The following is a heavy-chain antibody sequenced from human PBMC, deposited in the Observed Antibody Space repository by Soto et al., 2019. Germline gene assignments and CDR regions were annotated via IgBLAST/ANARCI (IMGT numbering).Heavy chain of an antibody. CDR1: GFTFSSYG. D-gene: IGHD6-13*01. CDR2: ISYDGSNK. J-gene: IGHJ4*02. CDR3: AKEVPHRYSRSSFRDY. V-gene: IGHV3-30*18. Sequence: GGSLRLSCAASGFTFSSYGMHWVRQAPGKGLEWVPVISYDGSNKYYADSVKGRFTISRDNSKNTLYLQMNSLRAEDTAVDYCAKEVPHRYSRSSFRDYWGQGTLVTVSS.